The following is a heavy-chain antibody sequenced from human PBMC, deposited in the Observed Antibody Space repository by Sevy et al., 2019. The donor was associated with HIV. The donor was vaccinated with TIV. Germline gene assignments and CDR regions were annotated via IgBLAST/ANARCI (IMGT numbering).Heavy chain of an antibody. CDR1: GFTFSGSA. J-gene: IGHJ4*02. CDR3: TRGGARDSSSWYDYFDY. D-gene: IGHD6-13*01. V-gene: IGHV3-73*01. Sequence: GRCLRLSCAASGFTFSGSAMQWVRQASGKGLEWVGRIRSKGNSYATAYAASVKGRFTISRDDSKNTVYLQMNSLKTEDTAVYYCTRGGARDSSSWYDYFDYWGQGTLVTVSS. CDR2: IRSKGNSYAT.